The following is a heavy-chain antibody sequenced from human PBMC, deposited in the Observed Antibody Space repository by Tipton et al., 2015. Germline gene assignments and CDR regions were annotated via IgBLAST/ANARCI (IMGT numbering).Heavy chain of an antibody. CDR2: SSVFTGKT. CDR3: AKDIIVTGPNAFDL. V-gene: IGHV1-18*01. Sequence: QVQLVQSGDEVKNPGASVRISCKASGYLFEDFGINWIRQGPGQGLEWMGWSSVFTGKTNVAQKYRGRLIVTTDPFTETAYMDLGSLKSDDTAIYYCAKDIIVTGPNAFDLWGQGTMVTVAS. D-gene: IGHD3-22*01. CDR1: GYLFEDFG. J-gene: IGHJ3*01.